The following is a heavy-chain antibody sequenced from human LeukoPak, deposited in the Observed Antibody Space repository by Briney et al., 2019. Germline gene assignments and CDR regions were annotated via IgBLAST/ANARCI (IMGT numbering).Heavy chain of an antibody. CDR2: IYYSGST. D-gene: IGHD2-21*01. Sequence: SETLSLTCTVSSGSISSSSYYWGWIRQPPGKGLEWIGSIYYSGSTYYNPSLKSRVTISVDTSKNQFSLKLSSVTAADTAVYYCARGGIVVVIPGWFDPWGQGTLVTVSS. V-gene: IGHV4-39*01. CDR3: ARGGIVVVIPGWFDP. CDR1: SGSISSSSYY. J-gene: IGHJ5*02.